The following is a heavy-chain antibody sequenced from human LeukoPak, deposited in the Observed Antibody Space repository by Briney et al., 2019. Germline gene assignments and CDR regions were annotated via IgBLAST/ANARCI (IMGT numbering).Heavy chain of an antibody. CDR1: GFSFSTYA. Sequence: GGSLRLSCAASGFSFSTYAMSWVRQAPGKGLAWISGISSSSTDTHYAESVKGRFRVSRDNSKTTLYLQMNSLRAEDTAVYYCASGTYRLGDYWGQGVLVAVSS. CDR3: ASGTYRLGDY. D-gene: IGHD3-10*01. J-gene: IGHJ4*02. CDR2: ISSSSTDT. V-gene: IGHV3-23*01.